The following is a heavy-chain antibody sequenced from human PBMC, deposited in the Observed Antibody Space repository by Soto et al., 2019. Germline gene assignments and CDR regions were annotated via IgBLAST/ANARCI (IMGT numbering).Heavy chain of an antibody. V-gene: IGHV3-21*01. Sequence: PGGSLRLSCAASGFTFSLYSMIWVRQAPGEGLEWVASITSSSSYIYYEDSLKGRFTISRDNAKNSLFLQLDSLRAEDTAVYFCVRARSTDSRPGYWGQGTLVTVSS. CDR3: VRARSTDSRPGY. J-gene: IGHJ4*02. CDR2: ITSSSSYI. CDR1: GFTFSLYS. D-gene: IGHD3-22*01.